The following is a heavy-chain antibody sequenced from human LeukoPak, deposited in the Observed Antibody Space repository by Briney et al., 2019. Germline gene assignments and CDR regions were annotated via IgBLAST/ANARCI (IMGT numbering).Heavy chain of an antibody. CDR3: ARSGSSWVFDY. V-gene: IGHV4-31*03. CDR1: GGSISSGGYY. J-gene: IGHJ4*02. D-gene: IGHD6-13*01. Sequence: SETLSLTCTVSGGSISSGGYYWSWIRQHPGKGLEWIGYIYYSGSTYYNPSLKSRVTISVDTSKNQFSLKLSSVTAADTAVYYCARSGSSWVFDYWGQGTLVTVSS. CDR2: IYYSGST.